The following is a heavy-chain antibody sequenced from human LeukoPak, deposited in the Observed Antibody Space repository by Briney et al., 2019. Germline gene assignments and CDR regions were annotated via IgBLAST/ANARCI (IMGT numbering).Heavy chain of an antibody. J-gene: IGHJ5*02. CDR2: IRYDGSNK. CDR3: AKVGGFYSSSWYNWFDP. V-gene: IGHV3-30*02. CDR1: GFTFSSHG. D-gene: IGHD6-13*01. Sequence: PGGSLRLSCAASGFTFSSHGMHWVRQAPGKGLERVAFIRYDGSNKYYADSVKGRFTISRDNSKNTLYLQMNSLRAEDTAVYYCAKVGGFYSSSWYNWFDPWGQGTLVTVSS.